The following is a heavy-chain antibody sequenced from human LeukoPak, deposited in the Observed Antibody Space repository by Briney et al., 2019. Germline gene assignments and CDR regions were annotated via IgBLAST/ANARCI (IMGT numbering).Heavy chain of an antibody. J-gene: IGHJ4*02. Sequence: GGSLRLSCAASGFTFSSYWMHWVCQAPGKGLVWVSRINNDGSSTIYADSVKGRFTISRDNAKNTLYLQMNSLRAEDTAVYYCARENGQQRILGYFDYWGQGTLVTVSS. CDR2: INNDGSST. CDR3: ARENGQQRILGYFDY. CDR1: GFTFSSYW. D-gene: IGHD6-13*01. V-gene: IGHV3-74*01.